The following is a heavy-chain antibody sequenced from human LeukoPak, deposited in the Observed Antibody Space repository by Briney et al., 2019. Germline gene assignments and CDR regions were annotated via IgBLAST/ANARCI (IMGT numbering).Heavy chain of an antibody. CDR2: IYHSGST. J-gene: IGHJ4*02. Sequence: SETLSLTCTVSGVSISSGGYYWSWIRQPPGKGLEWIGYIYHSGSTYYNPSLKSRVTISVDRSKNQFSLKLSSVTAADTAVYYCARDSLSGPYYFDYWGQGTLVTVSS. D-gene: IGHD3-3*01. V-gene: IGHV4-30-2*01. CDR1: GVSISSGGYY. CDR3: ARDSLSGPYYFDY.